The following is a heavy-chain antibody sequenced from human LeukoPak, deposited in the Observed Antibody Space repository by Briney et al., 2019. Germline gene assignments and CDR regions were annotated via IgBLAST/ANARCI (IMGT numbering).Heavy chain of an antibody. CDR1: GFTFSSYS. D-gene: IGHD3-22*01. J-gene: IGHJ3*02. CDR2: ISSSSSYI. V-gene: IGHV3-21*01. CDR3: ARDYEYYDSSGCAFDI. Sequence: GGSLRLSRAASGFTFSSYSMNWVRQAPGKGLEWVSSISSSSSYIYYADSVKGRFTISRDNAKNSLYLQMNSLRAEDTAVYYCARDYEYYDSSGCAFDIWGQGTMVTVSS.